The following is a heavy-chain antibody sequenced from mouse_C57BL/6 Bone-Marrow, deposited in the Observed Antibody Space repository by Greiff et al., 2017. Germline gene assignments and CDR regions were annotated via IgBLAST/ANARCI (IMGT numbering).Heavy chain of an antibody. CDR1: GYTFTSYW. Sequence: QVQLQQPGAELVKPGASVKMSCKASGYTFTSYWITWVKQRPGQGLEWIGDIYPGSGSTNYNEKFKSKATLTVDTSSSTAYMQLNSLTSEDSAVYYCARPYSYYYAMDYWGQGTSVTVSS. CDR3: ARPYSYYYAMDY. D-gene: IGHD2-10*01. J-gene: IGHJ4*01. V-gene: IGHV1-55*01. CDR2: IYPGSGST.